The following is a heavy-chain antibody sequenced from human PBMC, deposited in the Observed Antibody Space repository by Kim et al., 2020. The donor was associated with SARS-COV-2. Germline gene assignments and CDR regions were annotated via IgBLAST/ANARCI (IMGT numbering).Heavy chain of an antibody. J-gene: IGHJ6*02. CDR1: GYAFSSYG. Sequence: ASVKVSCKASGYAFSSYGISWVRQAPGQGLEWMGWISAYNDNTNSAKKLQGRVTMTTDTSTSTAYMELRSLRSDDTAVYYCARDGSRYCSSTSGQSGYYYYGMDVWGQGTTVTVSS. CDR3: ARDGSRYCSSTSGQSGYYYYGMDV. CDR2: ISAYNDNT. V-gene: IGHV1-18*01. D-gene: IGHD2-2*01.